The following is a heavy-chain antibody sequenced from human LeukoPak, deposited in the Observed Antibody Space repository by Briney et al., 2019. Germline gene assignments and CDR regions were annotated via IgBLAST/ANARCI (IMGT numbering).Heavy chain of an antibody. Sequence: ASVKVSCKASGHTFTHYYIHWLRQAPGKGLEWMGWINPKNGGTKYGQIFQGRVTMTRDTSISAVYMELSSLRFDDTAVYYCGIDRCGSGSGYTGWFDPWGQGTLVTVSS. J-gene: IGHJ5*02. CDR1: GHTFTHYY. CDR2: INPKNGGT. CDR3: GIDRCGSGSGYTGWFDP. V-gene: IGHV1-2*02. D-gene: IGHD2-2*02.